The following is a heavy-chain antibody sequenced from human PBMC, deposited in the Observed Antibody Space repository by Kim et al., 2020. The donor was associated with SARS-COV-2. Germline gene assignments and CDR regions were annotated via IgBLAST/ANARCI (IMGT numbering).Heavy chain of an antibody. J-gene: IGHJ4*02. CDR2: INTNTGNP. D-gene: IGHD3-9*01. CDR1: GYTFTSYA. CDR3: ARDRYSSSKHYDILTDY. V-gene: IGHV7-4-1*02. Sequence: ASVKVSCKASGYTFTSYAMNWVRQAPGQGLEWMGWINTNTGNPTYAQGFTGRFVFSLDTSVSTAYLQISSLKAEDTAVYYCARDRYSSSKHYDILTDYWGQGTLVTVSS.